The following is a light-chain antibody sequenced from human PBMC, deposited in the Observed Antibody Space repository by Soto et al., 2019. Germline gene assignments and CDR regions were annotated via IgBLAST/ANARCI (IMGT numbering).Light chain of an antibody. Sequence: QSVLTQPPSVSAAPGQKVTISCSGSSSNIGNNYVSWYQQLPGAAPKLLIYDDNKRPSGIPDRFSGSKSGTSATLGITGLRTGDEADYYCGTWDSSLSAGQIGGGTKLTVL. CDR3: GTWDSSLSAGQ. CDR2: DDN. J-gene: IGLJ2*01. V-gene: IGLV1-51*01. CDR1: SSNIGNNY.